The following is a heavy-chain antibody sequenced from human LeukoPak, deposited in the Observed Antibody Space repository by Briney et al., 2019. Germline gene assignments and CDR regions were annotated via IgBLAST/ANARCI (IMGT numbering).Heavy chain of an antibody. Sequence: SETLSLTCTVSGGSITSHYWSWIRQAPGKGLEWIGFIYYSGRTKYNPSLQSRVTISVDTSKNQFSLKLSSVTAADTAVYYCARRVFGVVQYYYYYYMDVWGKGTTVTVSS. CDR1: GGSITSHY. CDR3: ARRVFGVVQYYYYYYMDV. J-gene: IGHJ6*03. V-gene: IGHV4-59*08. D-gene: IGHD3-3*01. CDR2: IYYSGRT.